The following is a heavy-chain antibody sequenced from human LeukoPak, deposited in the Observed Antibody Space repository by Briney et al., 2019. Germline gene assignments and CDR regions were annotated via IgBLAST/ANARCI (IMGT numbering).Heavy chain of an antibody. Sequence: PGGSLRLSCAASGFTFSDYYMTWTRQAPGKGLDWVSYISESGGTIHYADSVKGRFIISTDNAKNSLYLQMNGLRAEDTAVYYCARGYGSGRYSNWFDPWGQGNLVTVSS. J-gene: IGHJ5*02. CDR1: GFTFSDYY. D-gene: IGHD3-10*01. CDR3: ARGYGSGRYSNWFDP. CDR2: ISESGGTI. V-gene: IGHV3-11*04.